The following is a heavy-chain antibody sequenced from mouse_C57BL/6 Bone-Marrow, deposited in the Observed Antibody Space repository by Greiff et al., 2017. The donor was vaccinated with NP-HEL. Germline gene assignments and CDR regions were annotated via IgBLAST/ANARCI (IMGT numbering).Heavy chain of an antibody. CDR1: GFTFSDYY. Sequence: EVQLVESGGGLVQPGGSLKLSCAASGFTFSDYYMYWVRQTPEKRLEWVASISNGGGCTYYPDTVKGRFPISRDHAKNTLYLQMIRLKSGDTAMYSCARPGRVYYGNNYAMDYWGQGTSVTVSS. J-gene: IGHJ4*01. D-gene: IGHD1-1*01. CDR3: ARPGRVYYGNNYAMDY. V-gene: IGHV5-12*01. CDR2: ISNGGGCT.